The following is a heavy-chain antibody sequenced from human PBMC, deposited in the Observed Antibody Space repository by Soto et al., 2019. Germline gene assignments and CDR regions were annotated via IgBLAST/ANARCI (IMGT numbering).Heavy chain of an antibody. J-gene: IGHJ6*02. CDR1: GGTFSSYA. V-gene: IGHV1-69*13. CDR3: ANHSSGSGYYYYGMDV. D-gene: IGHD6-19*01. CDR2: IIPIFGTA. Sequence: GASVKVSCKASGGTFSSYAISWVRQAPGQGLEWMGGIIPIFGTANYAQKFQGRVTITADESTSTAYMELSSLRSEDTAVYYCANHSSGSGYYYYGMDVWGQGTTVNVSS.